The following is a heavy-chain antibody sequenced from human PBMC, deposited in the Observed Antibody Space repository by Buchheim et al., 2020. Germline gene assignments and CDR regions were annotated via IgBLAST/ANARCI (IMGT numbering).Heavy chain of an antibody. CDR1: GGSISSSSYY. CDR2: IYYSGST. D-gene: IGHD3-22*01. V-gene: IGHV4-39*01. J-gene: IGHJ4*02. CDR3: ARHYSSGYYLAYFDY. Sequence: QLQLQESGPGLVKPSETLSLTCTVSGGSISSSSYYWGWIRQPPGKGLEWMGSIYYSGSTYYNPSIKSRVTISVETFKKQFALKLSSVTAADTAVYYCARHYSSGYYLAYFDYWGQGTL.